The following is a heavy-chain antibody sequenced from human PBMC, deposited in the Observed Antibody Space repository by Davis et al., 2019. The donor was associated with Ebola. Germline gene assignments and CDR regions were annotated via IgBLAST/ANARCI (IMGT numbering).Heavy chain of an antibody. Sequence: AESLKISCHSSGYIYINYWLAWVRQMPGKGLEWMGIIVPRDSDARYSPSFQGQLTVSADTSNTTAYLEWGSLKASDSAIYYCARGSGGLYHYYYNGLDVWGQGTTVTVSS. CDR3: ARGSGGLYHYYYNGLDV. V-gene: IGHV5-51*01. CDR1: GYIYINYW. J-gene: IGHJ6*01. CDR2: IVPRDSDA. D-gene: IGHD2-15*01.